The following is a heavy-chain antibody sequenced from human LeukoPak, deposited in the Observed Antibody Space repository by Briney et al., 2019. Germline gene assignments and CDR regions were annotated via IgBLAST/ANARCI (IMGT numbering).Heavy chain of an antibody. Sequence: GTSVKVSCKASGFTFTSSAVQWVRQARGQRLEWIGWIVVGSGNTNYAKKFQERVTITRDMSTSTAYMELSSLRSEDTAVYYCAADPRFIAAAGTDLNWFDPWGQGTLVTVSS. CDR3: AADPRFIAAAGTDLNWFDP. D-gene: IGHD6-13*01. J-gene: IGHJ5*02. CDR2: IVVGSGNT. V-gene: IGHV1-58*01. CDR1: GFTFTSSA.